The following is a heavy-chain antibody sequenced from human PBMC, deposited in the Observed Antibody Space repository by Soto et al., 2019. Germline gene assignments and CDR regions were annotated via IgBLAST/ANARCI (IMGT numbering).Heavy chain of an antibody. CDR1: GYTFTSYG. Sequence: GASVKVSCQASGYTFTSYGISWVRQAPGQGLEWMGWISAYNGNTNYAQKLQGRVTMTTDTSTSTAYMELRSLRSDDTAVYYCARGDMVRGVTRSYYYGMDVWGQGTTVTVSS. V-gene: IGHV1-18*04. D-gene: IGHD3-10*01. J-gene: IGHJ6*02. CDR2: ISAYNGNT. CDR3: ARGDMVRGVTRSYYYGMDV.